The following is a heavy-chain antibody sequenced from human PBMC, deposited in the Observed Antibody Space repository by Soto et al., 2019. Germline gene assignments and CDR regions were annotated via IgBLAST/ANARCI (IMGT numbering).Heavy chain of an antibody. CDR1: DGSIRRGGYY. V-gene: IGHV4-31*03. CDR2: IYYSGST. CDR3: ARDRRKGYCSSTSCYRPGHFDY. D-gene: IGHD2-2*02. Sequence: TLSLTCTVPDGSIRRGGYYWSWIRQPPWQGLEWIGYIYYSGSTYYNPSLKSRVIISVDTSKNQFSLKLSSVTAADTAVYYCARDRRKGYCSSTSCYRPGHFDYWGQGTLVTVSS. J-gene: IGHJ4*02.